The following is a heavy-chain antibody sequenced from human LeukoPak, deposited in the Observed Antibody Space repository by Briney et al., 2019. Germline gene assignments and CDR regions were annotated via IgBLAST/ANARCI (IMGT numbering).Heavy chain of an antibody. CDR2: IIPIFGTA. V-gene: IGHV1-69*05. CDR3: ARDGGSGSYPRYYFDY. CDR1: GGTFSSYA. J-gene: IGHJ4*02. Sequence: GASVKVSCKASGGTFSSYAISGVRQAPGQGLEWMGGIIPIFGTANYAQKFQGRVTITTDESTSTAYMELSSLRSEDTAVYYCARDGGSGSYPRYYFDYWGQGTLVTVSS. D-gene: IGHD3-10*01.